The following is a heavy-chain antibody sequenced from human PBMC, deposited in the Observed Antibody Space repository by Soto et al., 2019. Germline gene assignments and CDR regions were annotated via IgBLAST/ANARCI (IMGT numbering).Heavy chain of an antibody. CDR1: GYTFTSYG. J-gene: IGHJ4*02. CDR2: ISAYNGNT. D-gene: IGHD3-16*02. Sequence: QVQLVQSGAEVKKPGASVKVSCKASGYTFTSYGISWVRQAPGQGLEWMGWISAYNGNTNYAQKLRGRVTMTTDTSTSTAYMELRSLRSDDTAVYYCAVVTFGGVIEYYFDYWGQGTLVTVSS. CDR3: AVVTFGGVIEYYFDY. V-gene: IGHV1-18*01.